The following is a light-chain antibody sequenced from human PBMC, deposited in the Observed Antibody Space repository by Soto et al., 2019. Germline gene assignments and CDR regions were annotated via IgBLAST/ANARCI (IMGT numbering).Light chain of an antibody. V-gene: IGLV2-14*01. CDR3: CSYTTSNTRQIV. CDR1: SSDVGGYNY. Sequence: QSALTQPASVSGSPGQSITISCTGTSSDVGGYNYVSWYQQHPGKAPKFMIYDVSNRPSGVSYRFSGSKSGNTASLTISGLQAGDEADYYCCSYTTSNTRQIVFGTGTKLTVL. CDR2: DVS. J-gene: IGLJ1*01.